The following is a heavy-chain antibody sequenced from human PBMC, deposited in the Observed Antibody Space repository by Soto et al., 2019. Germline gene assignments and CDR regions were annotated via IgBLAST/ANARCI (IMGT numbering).Heavy chain of an antibody. CDR2: INAGNGNT. V-gene: IGHV1-3*01. CDR3: ARGDCTNGVCYRYDDAFDI. J-gene: IGHJ3*02. CDR1: GYTFTSYA. Sequence: ASVKVSCKASGYTFTSYAMHWVRQAPGQRLEWMGWINAGNGNTKYSQKFQGRVTITRDTSASTAYMELSSLRSEDTAVYYCARGDCTNGVCYRYDDAFDIWGQGTMVTVSS. D-gene: IGHD2-8*01.